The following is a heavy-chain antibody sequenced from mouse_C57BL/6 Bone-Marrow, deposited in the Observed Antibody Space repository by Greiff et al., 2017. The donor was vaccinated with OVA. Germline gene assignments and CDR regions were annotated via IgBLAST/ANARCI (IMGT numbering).Heavy chain of an antibody. CDR2: INPNSGST. Sequence: QVQLQQPGAELVKPGASVKLSCKASGYTFTSYWMHWVKQRPGQGLEWIGMINPNSGSTNYNEKFKSKATLTVDKSSSTAYMQLSSLTSEASAVYDCARSGYGSTMDYWGQGTSVTVSS. J-gene: IGHJ4*01. CDR1: GYTFTSYW. CDR3: ARSGYGSTMDY. V-gene: IGHV1-64*01. D-gene: IGHD1-1*02.